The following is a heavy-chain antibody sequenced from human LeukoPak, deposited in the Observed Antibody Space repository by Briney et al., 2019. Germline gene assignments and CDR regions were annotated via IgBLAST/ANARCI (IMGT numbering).Heavy chain of an antibody. CDR2: IYYSGST. J-gene: IGHJ2*01. Sequence: PSETLSLTCTVSGGSISSYHWSWIRQPPGKGLEWIGYIYYSGSTNYNPSLKSRVTISADTSKNQFSLKLSSVTAADTAVYYCARATYCSGGNCYKLRYFDLWGRGTLVTVSS. CDR1: GGSISSYH. D-gene: IGHD2-15*01. V-gene: IGHV4-59*12. CDR3: ARATYCSGGNCYKLRYFDL.